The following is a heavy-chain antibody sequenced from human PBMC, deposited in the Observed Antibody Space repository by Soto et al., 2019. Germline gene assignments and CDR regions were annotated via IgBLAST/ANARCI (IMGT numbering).Heavy chain of an antibody. Sequence: QVQLVQSGAEGKKPGSSVKVSCKASGGTFSSYAISWVRQAPVQGLEWMGGIIPILGTANYAQPFQCRVTITADDSTSTAYMELSSLRSEDTAVYYCARRGYSSSPSGQYFDYWGQGTLVTVSS. CDR1: GGTFSSYA. J-gene: IGHJ4*02. V-gene: IGHV1-69*01. CDR3: ARRGYSSSPSGQYFDY. CDR2: IIPILGTA. D-gene: IGHD6-6*01.